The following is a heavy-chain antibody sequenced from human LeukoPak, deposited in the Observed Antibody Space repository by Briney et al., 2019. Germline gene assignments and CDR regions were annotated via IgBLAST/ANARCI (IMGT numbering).Heavy chain of an antibody. J-gene: IGHJ4*02. CDR1: GFTFSSYG. D-gene: IGHD5-18*01. CDR3: AKIDTAMVTGFFDY. V-gene: IGHV3-23*01. CDR2: ISGSGGST. Sequence: PGGSLRLSCAASGFTFSSYGMHWVRQAPGKGLEWVSAISGSGGSTYYADSVKGRFTISRDNSKNTLYLQMNSLRAEDTAVYYCAKIDTAMVTGFFDYWGQGTLVTVSS.